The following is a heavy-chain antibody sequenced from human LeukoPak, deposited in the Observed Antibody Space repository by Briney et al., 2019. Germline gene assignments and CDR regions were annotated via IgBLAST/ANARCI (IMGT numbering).Heavy chain of an antibody. CDR1: GFTFSSYW. CDR2: IKSKTDGGTT. Sequence: PGGSLRLSCAASGFTFSSYWMSWVRQAPGKGLEWVGRIKSKTDGGTTDYAAPVKGRFTISRDDSKNTLYLQMNSLKTEDTAVYYCTTDPYCSGGSCYHYYYYGMDVWGQGTTVTVSS. D-gene: IGHD2-15*01. CDR3: TTDPYCSGGSCYHYYYYGMDV. J-gene: IGHJ6*02. V-gene: IGHV3-15*01.